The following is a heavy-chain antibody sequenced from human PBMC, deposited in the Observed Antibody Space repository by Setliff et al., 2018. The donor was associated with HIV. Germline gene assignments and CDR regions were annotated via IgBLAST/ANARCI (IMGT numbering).Heavy chain of an antibody. J-gene: IGHJ4*02. CDR3: ARGAIAAAGDFDY. D-gene: IGHD6-13*01. CDR2: IYYSGST. Sequence: PSETLSLTCTVSGGSISSGGYYWSWIRQHPGKGLEWIGYIYYSGSTYYTPSLKSRATISVDTSKNQLSLKLSSVTAADTAVYYCARGAIAAAGDFDYWGQGTLVTVSS. V-gene: IGHV4-31*03. CDR1: GGSISSGGYY.